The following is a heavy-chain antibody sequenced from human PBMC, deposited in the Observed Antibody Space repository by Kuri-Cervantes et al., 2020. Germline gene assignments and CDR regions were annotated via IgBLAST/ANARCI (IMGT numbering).Heavy chain of an antibody. CDR3: VRDLGSGSYYNAHYYYYGMDV. V-gene: IGHV3-21*01. CDR2: ISSSSSYI. Sequence: GESLKISCAASGFTFSSYSMNWVRQAPGKGLEWVSSISSSSSYIYYADSVKGRFTISRDNAKNSLYLQMNSLRAEDTAVYYCVRDLGSGSYYNAHYYYYGMDVWGQGTTVTVSS. D-gene: IGHD3-10*01. J-gene: IGHJ6*02. CDR1: GFTFSSYS.